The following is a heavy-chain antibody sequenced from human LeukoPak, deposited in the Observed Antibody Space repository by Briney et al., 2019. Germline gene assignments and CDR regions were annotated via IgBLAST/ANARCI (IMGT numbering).Heavy chain of an antibody. CDR3: AKAPSAHRPYFFDS. Sequence: PGGSLRLSCAASGFTFSDYAMAWVRQAPGQGLEWVLVISGGGASTYYADSVKGRFTISRDNSKKTLFLEMSSLRAEDSALYYCAKAPSAHRPYFFDSGGEGTLVTVSS. V-gene: IGHV3-23*01. CDR2: ISGGGAST. J-gene: IGHJ4*02. CDR1: GFTFSDYA.